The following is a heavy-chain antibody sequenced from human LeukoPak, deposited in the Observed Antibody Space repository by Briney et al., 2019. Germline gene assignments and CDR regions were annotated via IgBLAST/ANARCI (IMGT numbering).Heavy chain of an antibody. J-gene: IGHJ4*02. Sequence: GGSLRLSCAASGFTFSSYAMNWVRQAPGKGLEWVSHISSSGSTIYYADSVKGRFTISRDNAKNSLYLQMNSLRAEDTAVYYCASYPWSRSWYIAHWGQGTLVTVSS. CDR1: GFTFSSYA. CDR3: ASYPWSRSWYIAH. V-gene: IGHV3-48*03. D-gene: IGHD6-13*01. CDR2: ISSSGSTI.